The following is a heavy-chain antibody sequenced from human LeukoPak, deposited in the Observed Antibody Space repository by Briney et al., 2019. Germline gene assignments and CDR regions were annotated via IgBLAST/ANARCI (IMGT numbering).Heavy chain of an antibody. J-gene: IGHJ4*02. V-gene: IGHV4-59*01. D-gene: IGHD5-24*01. CDR3: ASADGYNLPFED. Sequence: PSETLSLTCTLSGDSTSSYYWSWIPQAPGKGLECIGYIHYGGSTNYNPSLKTRVTISVGTSETQLSLKLTSVTTADTAVYYCASADGYNLPFEDWGQGTLVTVSS. CDR2: IHYGGST. CDR1: GDSTSSYY.